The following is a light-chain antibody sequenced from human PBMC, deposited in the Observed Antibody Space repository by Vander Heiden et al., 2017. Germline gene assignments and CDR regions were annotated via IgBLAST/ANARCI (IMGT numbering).Light chain of an antibody. CDR1: SRDIGAYNL. V-gene: IGLV2-23*02. Sequence: QSALAQPASVSGAPGQSITISCTGNSRDIGAYNLVSWYQQHPGEAPKRLISEVTKRPSGVSTRFSGSKSGNTASLTISGLQAEDEADYYCCSYAGSSTSVLLGGGTKLTVL. CDR2: EVT. J-gene: IGLJ3*02. CDR3: CSYAGSSTSVL.